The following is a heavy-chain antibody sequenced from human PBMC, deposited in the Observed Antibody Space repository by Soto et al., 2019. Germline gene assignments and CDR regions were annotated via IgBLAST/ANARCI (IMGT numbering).Heavy chain of an antibody. Sequence: PWGSLRLSCSATGFTCSNAWMSWCRQAPGKGLEWVGHIKSKTDGGATDYAAPVKGRFTISRDESENTVYLQMNSLKTEDTAVYYCTTDGLITFGGVLVPNWFDSWGQGTLVTVSS. D-gene: IGHD3-16*02. CDR2: IKSKTDGGAT. V-gene: IGHV3-15*01. CDR1: GFTCSNAW. CDR3: TTDGLITFGGVLVPNWFDS. J-gene: IGHJ5*01.